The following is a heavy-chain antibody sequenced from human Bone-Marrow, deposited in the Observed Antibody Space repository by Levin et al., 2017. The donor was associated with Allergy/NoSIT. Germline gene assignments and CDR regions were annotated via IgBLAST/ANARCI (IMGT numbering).Heavy chain of an antibody. V-gene: IGHV3-33*01. CDR3: AREDGDTAIFY. D-gene: IGHD5-18*01. J-gene: IGHJ4*02. CDR1: GFTFSSYG. CDR2: IWYDGSNK. Sequence: SCAASGFTFSSYGMHWVRQAPGKGLEWVAVIWYDGSNKYYADSVKGRFTISRDNSKNTLYLQMNSLRAEDTAVYYCAREDGDTAIFYWGQGTLVTVSS.